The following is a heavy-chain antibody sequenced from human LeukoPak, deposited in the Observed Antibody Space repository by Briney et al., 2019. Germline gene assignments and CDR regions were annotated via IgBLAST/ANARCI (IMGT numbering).Heavy chain of an antibody. CDR3: AKDIERWATVVTPVF. Sequence: GGSLRLSCAASGFTFSDYYMSWIRQAPGKGLEWVSGISGSGGSTYYADSVKGRFTISRDNSKNTLYLQMNSLRAEDTALYYCAKDIERWATVVTPVFWGQGTLVTVS. D-gene: IGHD4-23*01. CDR2: ISGSGGST. V-gene: IGHV3-23*01. CDR1: GFTFSDYY. J-gene: IGHJ4*02.